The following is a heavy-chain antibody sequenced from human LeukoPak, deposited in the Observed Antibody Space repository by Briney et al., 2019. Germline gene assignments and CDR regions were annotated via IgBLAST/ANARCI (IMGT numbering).Heavy chain of an antibody. Sequence: KPSQTLSLTCTVSGGSISSGGYYWSWIRQHPGKGLEWIGYIYYSGSTYYNPSLKSRVTISVDTSKNQFSLKLSSVTAADTAVYYCARVTHCVWGVTGGYNWFDPWGQGTLVTVSP. J-gene: IGHJ5*02. CDR3: ARVTHCVWGVTGGYNWFDP. D-gene: IGHD3-16*01. V-gene: IGHV4-31*03. CDR1: GGSISSGGYY. CDR2: IYYSGST.